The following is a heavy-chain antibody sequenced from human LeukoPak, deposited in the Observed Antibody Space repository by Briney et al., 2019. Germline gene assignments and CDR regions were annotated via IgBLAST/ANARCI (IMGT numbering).Heavy chain of an antibody. CDR2: IWYDGSNK. CDR1: GFTFSSYG. J-gene: IGHJ4*02. V-gene: IGHV3-30*02. Sequence: GGSLRLSCAPSGFTFSSYGMHWVRQAPGKGLEWVAVIWYDGSNKYYADSVKGRFTISRDNSKNTLYLQMNSLRAEDTAVYYCAKDRSLWFRESPDYWGQGTLVTVSS. D-gene: IGHD3-10*01. CDR3: AKDRSLWFRESPDY.